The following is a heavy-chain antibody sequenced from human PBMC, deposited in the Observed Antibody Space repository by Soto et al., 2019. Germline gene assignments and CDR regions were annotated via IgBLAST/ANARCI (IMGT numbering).Heavy chain of an antibody. V-gene: IGHV1-18*01. CDR2: ISAYNGNT. J-gene: IGHJ3*02. CDR3: ARAATHPTDAFDI. Sequence: ASVKVSCKASGYTFTSYGISWVRQAPGQGLEWMGWISAYNGNTNYAQKLQGRVTMTTDTSTSTVYMELSSLRSEDTAVYYCARAATHPTDAFDIRGQRTMVTGSS. CDR1: GYTFTSYG.